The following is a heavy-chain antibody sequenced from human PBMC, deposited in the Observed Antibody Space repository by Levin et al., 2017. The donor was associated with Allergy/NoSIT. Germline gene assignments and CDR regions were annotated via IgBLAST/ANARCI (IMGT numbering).Heavy chain of an antibody. CDR1: GFAFNIFG. J-gene: IGHJ3*01. CDR2: ISGSGYTT. Sequence: PGGSLRLSCAASGFAFNIFGMNWVRQTPGKGLEWVSVISGSGYTTNYTDSVKGRFTISRDNSKNTLYLEMNSLRAEDTAVYYCARNRLPISIFGVAHPHAFDVWGQGTMVTVSS. D-gene: IGHD3-3*02. V-gene: IGHV3-23*01. CDR3: ARNRLPISIFGVAHPHAFDV.